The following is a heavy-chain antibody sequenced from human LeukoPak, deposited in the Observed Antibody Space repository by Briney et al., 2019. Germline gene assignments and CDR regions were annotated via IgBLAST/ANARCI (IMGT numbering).Heavy chain of an antibody. J-gene: IGHJ6*02. D-gene: IGHD3-3*01. CDR2: ISWDGGST. Sequence: PGGSLRLSCAASGFTFDDYTMHWVRQAPGKGLEWVSLISWDGGSTYYADSVKGRFTISRDNSKNSLYLQMNSLRTGDTALYYCAKGITIFGVVISEGYGMDVWGQGTTVTVSS. V-gene: IGHV3-43*01. CDR3: AKGITIFGVVISEGYGMDV. CDR1: GFTFDDYT.